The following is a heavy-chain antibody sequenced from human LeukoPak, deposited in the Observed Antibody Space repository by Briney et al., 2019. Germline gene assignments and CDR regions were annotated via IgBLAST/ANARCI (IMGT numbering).Heavy chain of an antibody. V-gene: IGHV3-30*01. CDR3: ARAPPTSGYYWLLIGY. J-gene: IGHJ4*02. CDR1: GFHFSSYA. D-gene: IGHD3-22*01. Sequence: GGSLRLSCAASGFHFSSYAMHWVRQAPGKGLGWVAVITYDGRIKFYAESVKCRFTISGDNSKNTLYLKMNSLRVEDTAVYYCARAPPTSGYYWLLIGYWGQGTLVTVSS. CDR2: ITYDGRIK.